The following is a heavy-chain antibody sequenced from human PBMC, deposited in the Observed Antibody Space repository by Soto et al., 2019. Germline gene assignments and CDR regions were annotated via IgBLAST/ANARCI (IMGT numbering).Heavy chain of an antibody. V-gene: IGHV4-39*01. D-gene: IGHD2-15*01. Sequence: QLQLQESGPELVKPSETLSLTCTVSGGSISSSSYYWGWIRQPPGKGLEWIGSIYYSGSTYYNPSLKSRVTISVDTSKNQFSLKLSSVTAADTAVYYCARHTPVISISDHWGQGTLVTVSS. CDR1: GGSISSSSYY. CDR3: ARHTPVISISDH. J-gene: IGHJ4*02. CDR2: IYYSGST.